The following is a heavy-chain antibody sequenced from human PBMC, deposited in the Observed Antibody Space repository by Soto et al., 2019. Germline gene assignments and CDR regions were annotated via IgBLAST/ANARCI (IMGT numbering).Heavy chain of an antibody. CDR1: GYTFTSYA. CDR3: ARDPHCRGVSCDSYYYMDV. D-gene: IGHD2-15*01. CDR2: INAGTGST. J-gene: IGHJ6*03. V-gene: IGHV1-3*01. Sequence: QVQLVQSGAEVKKPGASVKVSCKASGYTFTSYAMHWVRQAPGQSLEWMGWINAGTGSTKYSQKFQGRVTITRDTFARTASMALSSEGSEDTAVYYCARDPHCRGVSCDSYYYMDVCGKGTTVTVSS.